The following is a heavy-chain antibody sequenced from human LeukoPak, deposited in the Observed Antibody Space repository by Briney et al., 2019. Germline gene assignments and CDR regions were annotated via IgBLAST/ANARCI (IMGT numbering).Heavy chain of an antibody. CDR2: ISGSGGST. CDR3: AKGDYYDSSGYYWSYFDY. J-gene: IGHJ4*02. CDR1: GFTFSNAW. Sequence: PGGSLRLSCAASGFTFSNAWMSWVRQAPGKGLEWVSAISGSGGSTYYADSVKGRFTISRDNSKNTLYLQMNSLRAEDTAVYYCAKGDYYDSSGYYWSYFDYWGQGTLVTVSS. D-gene: IGHD3-22*01. V-gene: IGHV3-23*01.